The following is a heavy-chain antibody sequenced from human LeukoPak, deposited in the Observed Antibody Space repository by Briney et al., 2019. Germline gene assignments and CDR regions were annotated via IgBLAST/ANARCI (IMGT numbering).Heavy chain of an antibody. Sequence: SETLSLTCAVYGGSFSGYYWSWIRQPPGKGLEWIGSIYYSGSTYYNPSLKSRVTISVDTSKNQFSLKLSSVTAADTAEYYCARVSGITMIVVVPDDAFDIWGQGTMVTVSS. V-gene: IGHV4-34*01. J-gene: IGHJ3*02. CDR3: ARVSGITMIVVVPDDAFDI. CDR2: IYYSGST. D-gene: IGHD3-22*01. CDR1: GGSFSGYY.